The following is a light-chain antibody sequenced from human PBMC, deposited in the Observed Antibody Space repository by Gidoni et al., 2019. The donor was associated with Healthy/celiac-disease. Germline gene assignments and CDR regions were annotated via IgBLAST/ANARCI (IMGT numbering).Light chain of an antibody. CDR1: QDLSNY. J-gene: IGKJ1*01. CDR3: RQEDNLLWT. V-gene: IGKV1-33*01. Sequence: DLQVTQSPSTLSASVGDRVTITGQASQDLSNYLNWNQQKPGKAPKLLIYDASNLETGDPSRFSGSGAGTDFTSTVSSLQPDDMVTSYCRQEDNLLWTFGQGTKVEIK. CDR2: DAS.